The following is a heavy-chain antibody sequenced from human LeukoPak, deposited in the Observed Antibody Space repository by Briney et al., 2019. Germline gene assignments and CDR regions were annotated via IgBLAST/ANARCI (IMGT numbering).Heavy chain of an antibody. Sequence: SCKASGGTFSSYAMHWVRQAPGKGLEWVAVISYDGSNKYYADSVKGRFTISRDNSKNTLYLQMNSLRAEDTAVYYCAREDYGSGSYRYYFDYWGQGTLFTVSS. CDR1: GGTFSSYA. J-gene: IGHJ4*02. V-gene: IGHV3-30-3*01. D-gene: IGHD3-10*01. CDR2: ISYDGSNK. CDR3: AREDYGSGSYRYYFDY.